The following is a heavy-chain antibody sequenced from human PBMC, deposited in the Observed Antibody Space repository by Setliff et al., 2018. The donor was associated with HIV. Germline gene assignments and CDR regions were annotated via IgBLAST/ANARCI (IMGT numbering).Heavy chain of an antibody. CDR1: GDSISTYY. J-gene: IGHJ6*03. D-gene: IGHD7-27*01. V-gene: IGHV4-4*08. Sequence: SETMSLTCTVSGDSISTYYWSWIRQPPGKGLEWIGYNYTSGGINYNPSLKSRCTISKDTSKNHFSLKLTSVTAADTAVYYCARGLTRGGYYYYFYMDVWGKGTTVTVS. CDR2: NYTSGGI. CDR3: ARGLTRGGYYYYFYMDV.